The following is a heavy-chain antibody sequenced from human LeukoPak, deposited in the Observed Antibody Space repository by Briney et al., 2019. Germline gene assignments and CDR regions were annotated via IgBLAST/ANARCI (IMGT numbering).Heavy chain of an antibody. J-gene: IGHJ5*02. CDR2: IGGSGTTR. CDR1: GFTFSTYE. V-gene: IGHV3-48*03. Sequence: GGSLRLSCAASGFTFSTYEMNWVRQAPGKGLEWVSYIGGSGTTRYYADSVKGRFTISRGNAKNSLFLQMNSLRAEDTAVYYCVRDSNGWYRTFGPWGQGTLVTVSS. D-gene: IGHD6-19*01. CDR3: VRDSNGWYRTFGP.